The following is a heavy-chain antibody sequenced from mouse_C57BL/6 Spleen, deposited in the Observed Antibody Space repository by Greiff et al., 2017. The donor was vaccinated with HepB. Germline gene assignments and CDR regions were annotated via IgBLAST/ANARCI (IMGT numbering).Heavy chain of an antibody. CDR1: GYTFTSYW. J-gene: IGHJ4*01. D-gene: IGHD1-1*01. Sequence: QVQLQQPGAELVKPGASVKLSCKASGYTFTSYWMHWVKKRPGQGLEWIGMIHPNSGSTNYNEKFKSKATLTVDKSSSTAYMQLSSLTSEDSAVYYCAPSLLRGAMDYWGQGTSVTVSS. CDR2: IHPNSGST. CDR3: APSLLRGAMDY. V-gene: IGHV1-64*01.